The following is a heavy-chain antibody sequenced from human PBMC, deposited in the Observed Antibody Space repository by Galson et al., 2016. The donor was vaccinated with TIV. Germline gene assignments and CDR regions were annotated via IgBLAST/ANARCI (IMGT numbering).Heavy chain of an antibody. CDR2: IIWEGDRT. J-gene: IGHJ6*04. CDR1: GFSFHHYA. D-gene: IGHD2-8*01. V-gene: IGHV3-43*01. Sequence: SLRLSCATSGFSFHHYAMHWVRQRPGKGLEWLALIIWEGDRTQYADTVQGRFTISRDNSRSSLYLQMDSLRFEDTALYFCAKDYMCKENCFDMPVWGKGNTVTVSS. CDR3: AKDYMCKENCFDMPV.